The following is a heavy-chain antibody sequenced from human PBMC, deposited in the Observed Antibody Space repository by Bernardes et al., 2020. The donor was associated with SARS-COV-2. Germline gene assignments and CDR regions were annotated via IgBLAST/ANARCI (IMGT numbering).Heavy chain of an antibody. J-gene: IGHJ6*02. CDR3: ARETIVATDGDFYYYYYGMDV. V-gene: IGHV1-2*04. D-gene: IGHD5-12*01. Sequence: ASVKVSCKASGYTFTGYYMHWVRQAPGQGLEWMGWINPNSGGTNYAQKFQGWVTMTRDTSISTAYMELSRLRSDDTAVYYCARETIVATDGDFYYYYYGMDVWGQGTTVTVSS. CDR1: GYTFTGYY. CDR2: INPNSGGT.